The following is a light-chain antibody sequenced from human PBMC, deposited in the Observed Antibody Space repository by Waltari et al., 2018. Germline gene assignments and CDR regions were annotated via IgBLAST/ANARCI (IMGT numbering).Light chain of an antibody. Sequence: SYELTQPPSVSVSPGQTASITCSGDKLGGKYASWYQLRAGQHPLLVISQHNQRPAGIPGRFSASYSGNTATLTISGTQPMDEADYYCQAWDSDTVIFGGGTKLSVL. V-gene: IGLV3-1*01. CDR1: KLGGKY. CDR2: QHN. CDR3: QAWDSDTVI. J-gene: IGLJ2*01.